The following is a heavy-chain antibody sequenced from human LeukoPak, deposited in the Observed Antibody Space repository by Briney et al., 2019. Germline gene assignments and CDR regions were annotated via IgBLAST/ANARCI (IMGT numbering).Heavy chain of an antibody. CDR2: IKHNGDEL. CDR3: ARELRTFDS. CDR1: GFTFSSYW. J-gene: IGHJ4*02. V-gene: IGHV3-7*01. D-gene: IGHD3-16*01. Sequence: GGSLRLSCAASGFTFSSYWMAWVRQAPGKGLEWVANIKHNGDELNYVDSVEDRFTISRDNAKNSLYLHMTSLRAEDTAVYYCARELRTFDSWGQGTLVTVSS.